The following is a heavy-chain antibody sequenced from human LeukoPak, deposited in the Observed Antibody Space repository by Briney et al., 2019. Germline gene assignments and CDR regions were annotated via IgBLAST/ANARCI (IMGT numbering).Heavy chain of an antibody. Sequence: ASVKVSCKASGYTFTSYDINWVRQATGQGLEWMGWMNPNSGNTGYAQKFQARVTMTRNTSISTAYMELSSLRSEDTAVYYCARSLPRILVVIAAGYYYGMDVWGQGTTVTVSS. J-gene: IGHJ6*02. CDR3: ARSLPRILVVIAAGYYYGMDV. V-gene: IGHV1-8*01. CDR2: MNPNSGNT. D-gene: IGHD2-21*01. CDR1: GYTFTSYD.